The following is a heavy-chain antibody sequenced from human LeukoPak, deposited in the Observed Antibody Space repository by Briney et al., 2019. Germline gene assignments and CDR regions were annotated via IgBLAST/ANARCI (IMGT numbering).Heavy chain of an antibody. J-gene: IGHJ6*02. CDR1: GFTFSSYW. V-gene: IGHV3-74*01. Sequence: GGSLRLSCAAAGFTFSSYWMHWVRQAPGKGLVWVSRINTGGSTTTYADSVKGRFTISRDNSKNTLYLQMNSLRAEDTAVYYCARDPNGHYYGMDVWGQGTTVTVSS. D-gene: IGHD2-8*01. CDR3: ARDPNGHYYGMDV. CDR2: INTGGSTT.